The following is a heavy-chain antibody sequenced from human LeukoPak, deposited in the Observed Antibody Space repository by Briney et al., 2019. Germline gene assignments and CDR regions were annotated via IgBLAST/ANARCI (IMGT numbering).Heavy chain of an antibody. D-gene: IGHD3-22*01. CDR2: ISSSSSYI. J-gene: IGHJ4*02. CDR3: ARDYYYYDSSGYYLVAGPHDY. CDR1: GFTFSSYA. V-gene: IGHV3-21*01. Sequence: GGSLRLSCAASGFTFSSYAMSWVRQAPGKGLEWVSSISSSSSYIYYADSVKGRFTISRDNAKNSLYLQMNSLRAEDTAVYYCARDYYYYDSSGYYLVAGPHDYWGQGTLVTVSS.